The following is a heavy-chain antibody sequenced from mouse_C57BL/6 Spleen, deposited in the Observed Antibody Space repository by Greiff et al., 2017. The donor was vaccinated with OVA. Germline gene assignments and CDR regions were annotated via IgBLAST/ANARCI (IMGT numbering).Heavy chain of an antibody. J-gene: IGHJ2*01. Sequence: EVKLMESGGGLVQPGGSLSLSCAASGFTFTDYYMSWVRQPPGKALEWLGFIRNKANGYTTEYSASVKGRFTISRDNSQSILYLQMNALRAEDSATYYCARLYGSLDYWGQGTTLTVSS. CDR3: ARLYGSLDY. D-gene: IGHD1-1*01. V-gene: IGHV7-3*01. CDR2: IRNKANGYTT. CDR1: GFTFTDYY.